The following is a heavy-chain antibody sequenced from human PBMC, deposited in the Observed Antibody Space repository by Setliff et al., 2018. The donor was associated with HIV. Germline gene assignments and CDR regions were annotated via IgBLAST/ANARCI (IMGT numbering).Heavy chain of an antibody. V-gene: IGHV4-61*10. D-gene: IGHD3-22*01. J-gene: IGHJ4*02. CDR1: GGSISSGSYY. CDR2: INHSGST. CDR3: ARLGYNYDSSGHGL. Sequence: SETLSLTCTVSGGSISSGSYYWSWIRQPAGKGLEWIGEINHSGSTNYKSSLKSRVTISADTSKRQFSLKLSSVTAADTAVYYCARLGYNYDSSGHGLWGQGTLVTVSS.